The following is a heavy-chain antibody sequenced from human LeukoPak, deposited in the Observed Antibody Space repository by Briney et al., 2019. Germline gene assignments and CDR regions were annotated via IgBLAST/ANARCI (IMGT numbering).Heavy chain of an antibody. D-gene: IGHD3-3*01. CDR2: ISNDGSRK. CDR1: GFTFSRHG. J-gene: IGHJ4*02. CDR3: ARDRAWNYFDY. Sequence: GSLRLSCAPSGFTFSRHGMHWVRQAPGKGLEWVAIISNDGSRKYYAHSVEGRFTISRDNSKNTLYLQMDSLRAEDTAVYYCARDRAWNYFDYWGQGTLVTVSS. V-gene: IGHV3-30*03.